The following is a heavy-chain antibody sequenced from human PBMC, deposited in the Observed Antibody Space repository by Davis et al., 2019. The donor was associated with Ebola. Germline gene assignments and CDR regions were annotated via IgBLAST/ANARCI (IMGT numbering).Heavy chain of an antibody. J-gene: IGHJ4*02. Sequence: MPSETLSLTCTVPGGSINNYYWSWIRQPPGRGLEWIGSLYYSGFTNYNPSLKSRVTTSIDTSKNEFSLKLTSVTAADTAVYYCARMTMRWELLRSPFDYWGQGSLVTVSS. CDR1: GGSINNYY. D-gene: IGHD1-26*01. CDR2: LYYSGFT. CDR3: ARMTMRWELLRSPFDY. V-gene: IGHV4-59*01.